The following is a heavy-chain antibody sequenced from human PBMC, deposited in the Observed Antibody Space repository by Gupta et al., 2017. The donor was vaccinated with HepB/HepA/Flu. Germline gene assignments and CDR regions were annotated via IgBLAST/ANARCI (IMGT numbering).Heavy chain of an antibody. CDR2: IYHSGST. J-gene: IGHJ6*02. D-gene: IGHD6-13*01. V-gene: IGHV4-4*02. Sequence: QVQLQESGPGLVKPSGTLSLTCAVSGGSISSSNWWSWVRQPPAKGLEWIGEIYHSGSTNYNPSLKSRVTISVDKSKNQFSLKLSSVTAADTAVYYCARTLKGRGGAAAGTYYYGMDVWGQGTTVTVSS. CDR3: ARTLKGRGGAAAGTYYYGMDV. CDR1: GGSISSSNW.